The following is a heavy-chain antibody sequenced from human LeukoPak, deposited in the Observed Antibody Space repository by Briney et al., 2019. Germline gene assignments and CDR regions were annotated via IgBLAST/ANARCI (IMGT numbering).Heavy chain of an antibody. CDR2: IYHSGST. J-gene: IGHJ4*02. CDR3: ARRVRGVQPRLYFDY. V-gene: IGHV4-59*12. D-gene: IGHD3-10*01. Sequence: NPSETLSLTCTVSGGSISSYYWSWIRQPPGKGLEWIGYIYHSGSTNYNPSLKSRVTISVDTSKNQFSLSLSSVTAADTAVYYCARRVRGVQPRLYFDYWGQGTLVTVSS. CDR1: GGSISSYY.